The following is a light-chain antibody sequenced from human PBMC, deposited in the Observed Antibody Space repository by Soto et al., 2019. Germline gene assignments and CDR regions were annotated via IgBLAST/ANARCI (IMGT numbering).Light chain of an antibody. CDR3: QVWDSKGV. J-gene: IGLJ3*02. Sequence: SYELTQPPSVSVAPGKTARITCGGNNIGSKGVHWYQQKPGQAPVLVIYFDRERPSGIPERFTGSNSGNTATLTISRVEAGXXXXYYCQVWDSKGVFGGGTKLTVL. V-gene: IGLV3-21*04. CDR2: FDR. CDR1: NIGSKG.